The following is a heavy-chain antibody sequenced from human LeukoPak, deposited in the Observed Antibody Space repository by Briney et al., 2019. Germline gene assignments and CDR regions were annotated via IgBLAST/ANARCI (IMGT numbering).Heavy chain of an antibody. J-gene: IGHJ4*02. CDR3: AKALTPRSVLRFLEWLLGFDY. V-gene: IGHV3-23*01. D-gene: IGHD3-3*01. CDR2: ISSSGGST. CDR1: GFTFSSYA. Sequence: GGSLRLSCAASGFTFSSYAMSWVRQAPGKGLEWVSTISSSGGSTYYAEFVKGRFTISRDNSKNTLYLQMNSLRAEDTAVYYCAKALTPRSVLRFLEWLLGFDYWGQGTLVTVSS.